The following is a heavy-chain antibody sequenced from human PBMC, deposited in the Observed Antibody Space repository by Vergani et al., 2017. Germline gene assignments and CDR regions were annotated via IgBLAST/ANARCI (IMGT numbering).Heavy chain of an antibody. V-gene: IGHV3-9*01. J-gene: IGHJ4*02. CDR3: ANLEQLVREGDY. Sequence: EVQLVESGGGLVQPGRSLRLSCAASGFTFDDYAMHWVRQAPGKGLEWVSGISWNSGSIGYADSVKGRFTISRDNAKNSLYLQMNSLRAEDTAVYYCANLEQLVREGDYWGQGTLVTVSS. CDR1: GFTFDDYA. CDR2: ISWNSGSI. D-gene: IGHD6-13*01.